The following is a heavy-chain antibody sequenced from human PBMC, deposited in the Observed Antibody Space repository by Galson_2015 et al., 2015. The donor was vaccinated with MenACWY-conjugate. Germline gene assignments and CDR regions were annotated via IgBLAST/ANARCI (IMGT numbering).Heavy chain of an antibody. V-gene: IGHV7-4-1*02. J-gene: IGHJ4*02. CDR1: GYTFNNYG. CDR3: ARDVGATTFAY. D-gene: IGHD1-26*01. CDR2: INTNTGNP. Sequence: SVKVSCKASGYTFNNYGMNWVRQAPGQGLEWMGWINTNTGNPTYAQGFTGRFVFSLDTSVSTAYLQISSLKAEDTAVYYCARDVGATTFAYWGLGTLVTVSS.